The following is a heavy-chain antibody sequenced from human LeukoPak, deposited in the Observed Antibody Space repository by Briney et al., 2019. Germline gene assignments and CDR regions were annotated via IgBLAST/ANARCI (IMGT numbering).Heavy chain of an antibody. CDR2: ISYDGSNK. Sequence: GGSLRLSCAASGFTFSSYAMNWVRQAPGKGLEWVAVISYDGSNKYYADSVKGRFTISRDNSKNTLYLQMNSLRAEDTAIYHCAKDPTQWYYFDYWGQGTLVTVSS. D-gene: IGHD2-8*01. CDR1: GFTFSSYA. J-gene: IGHJ4*02. V-gene: IGHV3-30*18. CDR3: AKDPTQWYYFDY.